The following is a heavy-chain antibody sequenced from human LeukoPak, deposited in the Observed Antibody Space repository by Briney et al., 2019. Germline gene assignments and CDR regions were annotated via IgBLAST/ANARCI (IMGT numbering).Heavy chain of an antibody. CDR1: GYSFSIYW. CDR2: IYPGDSDT. V-gene: IGHV5-51*01. CDR3: ARRSFDYYYMDV. J-gene: IGHJ6*03. D-gene: IGHD2/OR15-2a*01. Sequence: GESLKISCKDSGYSFSIYWIAWVRQMPGKGLEWMGIIYPGDSDTRYSPSFQGQVTISADKSISTAYLQWSSLKASDTGIYYCARRSFDYYYMDVWGKGTTVTVSS.